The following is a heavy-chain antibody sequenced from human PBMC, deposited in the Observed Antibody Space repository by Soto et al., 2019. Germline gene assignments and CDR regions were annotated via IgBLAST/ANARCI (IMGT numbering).Heavy chain of an antibody. CDR3: ARPLYSYGPMDV. V-gene: IGHV4-61*01. D-gene: IGHD5-18*01. CDR1: GGSVSSGSYY. Sequence: SETLSLTCTVSGGSVSSGSYYWSWIRQPPGKGLEWIGYIYYSGSTNYNPSLKSRVTISVDTSKNQFSLKLSSVTAADTAVYYCARPLYSYGPMDVWGQGTTVTVS. CDR2: IYYSGST. J-gene: IGHJ6*02.